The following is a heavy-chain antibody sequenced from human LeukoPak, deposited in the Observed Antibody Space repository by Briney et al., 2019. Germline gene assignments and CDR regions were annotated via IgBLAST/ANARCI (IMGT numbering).Heavy chain of an antibody. D-gene: IGHD3-10*01. Sequence: SVKVSCKASGGTFTSYAISWVRQAPGQGLEWMGGIIPTFGTANYAQKFQGRVTITTDESTSTAYMELSSLRSEDTAVYYCASRSRGVILSDYYYMDVWGKGTTVTVSS. CDR2: IIPTFGTA. CDR3: ASRSRGVILSDYYYMDV. V-gene: IGHV1-69*05. CDR1: GGTFTSYA. J-gene: IGHJ6*03.